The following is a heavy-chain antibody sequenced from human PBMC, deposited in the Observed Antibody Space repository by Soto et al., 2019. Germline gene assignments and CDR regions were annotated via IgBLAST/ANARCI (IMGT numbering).Heavy chain of an antibody. V-gene: IGHV5-51*01. D-gene: IGHD3-22*01. CDR3: WGLGVGGCSGYYYPYYYYGMDV. J-gene: IGHJ6*02. CDR2: IYPGDSDT. Sequence: PGESLKISCKGSGYSFTSYWIGWVRQMPGKGLEWMGIIYPGDSDTRYSPSFQGQVTISADKSISTAYLQWSSLKASDTAMYYWWGLGVGGCSGYYYPYYYYGMDVSGQGTTVTVSS. CDR1: GYSFTSYW.